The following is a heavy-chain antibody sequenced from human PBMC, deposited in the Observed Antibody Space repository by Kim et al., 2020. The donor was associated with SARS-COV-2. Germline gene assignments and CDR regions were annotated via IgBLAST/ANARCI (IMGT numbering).Heavy chain of an antibody. D-gene: IGHD3-10*01. CDR2: INAGNGNT. CDR3: ARATTSITMVRGVYGY. J-gene: IGHJ4*02. V-gene: IGHV1-3*01. Sequence: ASVKVSCKASGYTFTSYAMHWVRQAPGQRLEWMGWINAGNGNTKYSQKFQGRVTITRDTSASTAYMELSSLRSEDTAVYYCARATTSITMVRGVYGYWGQGTLVTVSS. CDR1: GYTFTSYA.